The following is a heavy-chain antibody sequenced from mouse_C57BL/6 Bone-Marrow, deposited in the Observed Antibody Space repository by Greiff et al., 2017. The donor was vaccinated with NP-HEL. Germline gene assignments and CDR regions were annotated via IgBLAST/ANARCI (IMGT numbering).Heavy chain of an antibody. V-gene: IGHV1-18*01. J-gene: IGHJ1*03. Sequence: VQLQQSGPELVKPGASVKIPCKASGYTFTDYNMDWVKQSHGKSLEWIGDINPNNGGTIYNQKFKGKATLTVAKSSSTAYMELRSLTSEDTAVYYCARSRNYYGSSPQYFDVWGTGTTVTVSS. CDR3: ARSRNYYGSSPQYFDV. CDR2: INPNNGGT. D-gene: IGHD1-1*01. CDR1: GYTFTDYN.